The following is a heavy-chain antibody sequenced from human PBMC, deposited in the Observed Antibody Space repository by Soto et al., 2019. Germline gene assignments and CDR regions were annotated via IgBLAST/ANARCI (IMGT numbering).Heavy chain of an antibody. V-gene: IGHV3-23*01. J-gene: IGHJ6*02. D-gene: IGHD2-15*01. CDR2: ISGSGGST. CDR3: AKRLTYCSGGSCYGYGMDV. Sequence: GSLRLSCAASGFTFSSYAMSWVRQAPGKGLEWVSAISGSGGSTYYADSVKGRFTISRDNSKNTLYLQMNSLRAEDTAVYYCAKRLTYCSGGSCYGYGMDVWGQGTTVTVSS. CDR1: GFTFSSYA.